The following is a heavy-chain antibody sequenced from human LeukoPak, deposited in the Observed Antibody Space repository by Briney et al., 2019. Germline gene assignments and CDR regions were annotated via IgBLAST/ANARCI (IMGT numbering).Heavy chain of an antibody. CDR1: GGSISSYY. V-gene: IGHV4-59*01. J-gene: IGHJ5*02. CDR3: AREDTASQSWFDP. CDR2: IYYSGST. D-gene: IGHD5-18*01. Sequence: SETLSLTCTVSGGSISSYYWSWIRQPPGKGLEWIGYIYYSGSTNYNPSLKSRVTISVDTSKNQFSLKLSSVTAADTAVYYCAREDTASQSWFDPWGQGTLVTVSS.